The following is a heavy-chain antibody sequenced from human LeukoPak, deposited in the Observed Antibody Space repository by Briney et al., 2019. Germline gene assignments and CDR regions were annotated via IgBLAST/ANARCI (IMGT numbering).Heavy chain of an antibody. D-gene: IGHD5/OR15-5a*01. CDR3: AKARGSSVYEQFDY. CDR1: GFAFSTYA. V-gene: IGHV3-23*01. CDR2: ISPSGRTT. J-gene: IGHJ4*02. Sequence: GGSLRLSCAASGFAFSTYAMTWVRQAPEKGLQWVSTISPSGRTTYYADSVEGRFTISRDNSKNTLYLQMNSLRADDTAVYYCAKARGSSVYEQFDYWGQGTKVTVSP.